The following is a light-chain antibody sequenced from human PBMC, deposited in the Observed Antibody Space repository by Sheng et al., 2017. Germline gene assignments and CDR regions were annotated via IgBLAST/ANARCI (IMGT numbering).Light chain of an antibody. CDR2: GAF. Sequence: EIVLTQSPGTLSLSPGERATLSCRASQSFSTNYLAWYQQKPGQAPRLLIYGAFDRATGIPDRFSGSGSGTDFTFTITSLQPEDVATYYCQQYYSLPYTFGQGTKLEIK. CDR3: QQYYSLPYT. V-gene: IGKV3-20*01. CDR1: QSFSTNY. J-gene: IGKJ2*01.